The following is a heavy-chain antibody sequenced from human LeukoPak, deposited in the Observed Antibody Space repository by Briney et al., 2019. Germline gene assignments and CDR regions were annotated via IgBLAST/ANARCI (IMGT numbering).Heavy chain of an antibody. CDR3: AKAKGYSYGYYFDY. J-gene: IGHJ4*02. CDR2: MSYDGFNK. D-gene: IGHD5-18*01. Sequence: GGSLRLSCAASGFTFSSYAMHWVRQSLGKGLEWVAVMSYDGFNKYYADSVKGRFTISRDNSKNTLYLQMNSLRAEDTAVYYCAKAKGYSYGYYFDYWGQGTLVTVSS. V-gene: IGHV3-30*18. CDR1: GFTFSSYA.